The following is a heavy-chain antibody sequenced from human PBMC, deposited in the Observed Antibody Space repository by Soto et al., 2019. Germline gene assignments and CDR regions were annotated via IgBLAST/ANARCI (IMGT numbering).Heavy chain of an antibody. J-gene: IGHJ4*02. V-gene: IGHV1-8*01. CDR3: ARGVSAGVDY. Sequence: GASVKVSCKASGYSFTSLDINWVRQTAGQGLEWMGWMQPSTGRTGYAQKFQGRVTMTRDTSINTAYMELTTLTSDDTAFYYCARGVSAGVDYWGQGTLVTRLL. CDR1: GYSFTSLD. CDR2: MQPSTGRT. D-gene: IGHD1-26*01.